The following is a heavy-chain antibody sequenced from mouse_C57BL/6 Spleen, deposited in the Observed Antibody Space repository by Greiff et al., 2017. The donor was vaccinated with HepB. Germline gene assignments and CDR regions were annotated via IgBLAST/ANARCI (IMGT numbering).Heavy chain of an antibody. J-gene: IGHJ2*01. CDR1: GYTFTSYW. CDR3: ALTGPYFDY. Sequence: QVQLQQSGAELVMPGASVKLSCKASGYTFTSYWMHWVKQRPGQGLEWIGEIDPSDSYTNYNQKFKGKSTLTVDKSSSTAYMQLSSLTSEDSAVYYCALTGPYFDYWGQGTTLTVSS. V-gene: IGHV1-69*01. D-gene: IGHD4-1*01. CDR2: IDPSDSYT.